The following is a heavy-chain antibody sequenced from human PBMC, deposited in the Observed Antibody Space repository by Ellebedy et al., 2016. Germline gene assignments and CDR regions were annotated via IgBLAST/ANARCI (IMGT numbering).Heavy chain of an antibody. CDR1: GYSFTSYW. V-gene: IGHV5-51*01. Sequence: GGSLRLSCKGSGYSFTSYWIGWVRQMPGKGLEWMGIIYPGDSDTRYSPSFQGQVTISADKSTSTAYLQWSSLKASDTAVYYCARRGSSGSYYTDYYYYMDVWGKGTTVTVSS. D-gene: IGHD3-10*01. J-gene: IGHJ6*03. CDR3: ARRGSSGSYYTDYYYYMDV. CDR2: IYPGDSDT.